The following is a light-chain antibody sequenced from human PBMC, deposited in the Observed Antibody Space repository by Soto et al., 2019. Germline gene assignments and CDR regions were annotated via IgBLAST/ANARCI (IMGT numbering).Light chain of an antibody. Sequence: QSVLTQPPSASGTPGQRVTISCSGSSSNIGRNTVNWYQQLSGTAPKLLFYGKSQRPSGVPDRFSVSKSGTSASLAISGLQSEDEGDYYCATWDDSLNGPAFGGGTKLTVL. CDR3: ATWDDSLNGPA. CDR2: GKS. V-gene: IGLV1-44*01. CDR1: SSNIGRNT. J-gene: IGLJ2*01.